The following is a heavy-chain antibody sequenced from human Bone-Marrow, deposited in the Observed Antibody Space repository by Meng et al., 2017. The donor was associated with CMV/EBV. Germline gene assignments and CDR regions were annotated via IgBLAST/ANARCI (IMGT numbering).Heavy chain of an antibody. CDR3: AIQYDFWSGFM. V-gene: IGHV3-9*01. J-gene: IGHJ4*02. CDR1: GFTFDDYA. D-gene: IGHD3-3*01. Sequence: SLKISCAASGFTFDDYAMHWVRQAPGKGLEWVSGISWNSGSIGYADSVKGRFTISRDNAKNSLYLQMNSLRAADTAVYYCAIQYDFWSGFMWGQGTLVTVSS. CDR2: ISWNSGSI.